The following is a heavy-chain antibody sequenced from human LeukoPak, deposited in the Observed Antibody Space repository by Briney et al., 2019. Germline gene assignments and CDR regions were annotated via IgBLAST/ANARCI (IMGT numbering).Heavy chain of an antibody. V-gene: IGHV3-7*01. J-gene: IGHJ3*02. CDR2: IKQDGSEK. CDR1: GFTFSSYW. Sequence: GGSLRLSCAASGFTFSSYWTSWVRQAPGKGLEWVANIKQDGSEKYYADSVKGRFTISRDNAKNSLYLQMNSLRAEDTAVYYCAREGDTAMADDAFDIWGQGTMVTVSS. D-gene: IGHD5-18*01. CDR3: AREGDTAMADDAFDI.